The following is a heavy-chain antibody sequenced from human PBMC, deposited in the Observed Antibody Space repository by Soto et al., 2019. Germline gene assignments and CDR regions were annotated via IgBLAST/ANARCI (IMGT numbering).Heavy chain of an antibody. Sequence: PSETLSLTCSVSGGSINNRYWSWIRQPPGKGLEWIGHVYYTGSTNYNPSLKSRVTMSVDTSKNQFSLNLTSLTAADTAIYYCPRANWYSAYWGQGTLVTVSS. V-gene: IGHV4-59*11. D-gene: IGHD1-7*01. CDR3: PRANWYSAY. CDR1: GGSINNRY. CDR2: VYYTGST. J-gene: IGHJ4*02.